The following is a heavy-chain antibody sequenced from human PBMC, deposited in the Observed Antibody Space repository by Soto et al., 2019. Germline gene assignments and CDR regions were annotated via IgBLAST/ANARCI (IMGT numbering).Heavy chain of an antibody. J-gene: IGHJ4*02. CDR1: GGSISSSNW. D-gene: IGHD6-19*01. V-gene: IGHV4-4*02. CDR2: IYHSGST. CDR3: AVGIAVAGTVGYYFDY. Sequence: PSETLSLTCAVSGGSISSSNWWSWVRQPPGKGLEWIGEIYHSGSTNYNPPLKSRVTISVDKSKNQFSLKLSSVTAADTAVYYCAVGIAVAGTVGYYFDYWGQGTLVTVSS.